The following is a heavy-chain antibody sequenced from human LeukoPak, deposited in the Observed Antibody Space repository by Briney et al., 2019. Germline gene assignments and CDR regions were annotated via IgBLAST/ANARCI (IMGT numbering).Heavy chain of an antibody. J-gene: IGHJ4*02. Sequence: PGGSLRLPCAASGFTFSRHWMTWVRQAPGKGLEWVAKIKPDGSAQFYVDSVRGRFTISKDNAKNSLYLQMNGLTIEDTAIYYCTKEEWFRFDYWGQGNLVTVAS. V-gene: IGHV3-7*03. CDR1: GFTFSRHW. CDR3: TKEEWFRFDY. D-gene: IGHD2-8*01. CDR2: IKPDGSAQ.